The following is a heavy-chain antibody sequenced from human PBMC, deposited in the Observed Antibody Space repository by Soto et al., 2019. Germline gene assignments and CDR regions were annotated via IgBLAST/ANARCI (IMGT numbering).Heavy chain of an antibody. CDR1: GFTFSNYP. Sequence: EEHLLESGGGLVQPGGSLRLSCVGSGFTFSNYPMTWVRQAPGKGLEWVSVISGSDGTTFYADSVKGRCTITRDNSKNTLYLQMNSLRAEDTVAYYCAEKSAGKNPFDHWGQGTLVTVSS. J-gene: IGHJ4*02. D-gene: IGHD1-26*01. V-gene: IGHV3-23*01. CDR2: ISGSDGTT. CDR3: AEKSAGKNPFDH.